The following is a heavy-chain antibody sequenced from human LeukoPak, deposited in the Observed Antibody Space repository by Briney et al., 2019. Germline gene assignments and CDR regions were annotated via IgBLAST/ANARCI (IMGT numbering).Heavy chain of an antibody. V-gene: IGHV1-8*03. J-gene: IGHJ4*02. CDR2: MNPNSGST. CDR1: GYTLTGYY. CDR3: ARHYGSGNSFDY. D-gene: IGHD3-10*01. Sequence: ASVKVSCKASGYTLTGYYMHWVRQAPGQGLEWMGWMNPNSGSTGYAQKFQGRVTITRNTSISTAYMELSSLRSEDTAVYYCARHYGSGNSFDYWGQGTLVTVSS.